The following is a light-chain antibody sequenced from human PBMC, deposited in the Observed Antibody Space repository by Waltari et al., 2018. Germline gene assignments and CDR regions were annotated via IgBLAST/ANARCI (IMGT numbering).Light chain of an antibody. CDR2: EDT. V-gene: IGLV1-51*02. CDR3: GTWDSSLSGAV. J-gene: IGLJ7*01. CDR1: RSNIGNNY. Sequence: QSVLTQPPSVSAAPGQRVTISCSGGRSNIGNNYVSWYRQFPGTAPKLLIYEDTERPSGIAGRFSGSKPGTSATLDITGLQAGDEADYYCGTWDSSLSGAVFGGGTHLTVL.